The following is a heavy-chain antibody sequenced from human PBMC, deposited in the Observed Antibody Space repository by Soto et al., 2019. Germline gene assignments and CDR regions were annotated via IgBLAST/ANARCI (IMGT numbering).Heavy chain of an antibody. J-gene: IGHJ5*02. D-gene: IGHD3-3*01. CDR1: GFTFTSSA. CDR2: IVVGSGNT. V-gene: IGHV1-58*02. CDR3: AADLNYDFWSGPPNWFDP. Sequence: GASVKVSCKASGFTFTSSAMQWVRQARGQRLEWIGWIVVGSGNTNYAQKFQERVTITRDMSTSTAYMELSSLRSEDTAVYYCAADLNYDFWSGPPNWFDPWGQGTLVTV.